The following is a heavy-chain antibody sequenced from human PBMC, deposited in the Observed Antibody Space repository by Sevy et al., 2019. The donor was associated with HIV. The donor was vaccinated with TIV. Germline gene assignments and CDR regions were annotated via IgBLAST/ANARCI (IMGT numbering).Heavy chain of an antibody. CDR3: ASLYYDILTGYPSDDY. CDR2: ISYDGSNK. V-gene: IGHV3-30-3*01. Sequence: GGSLRLSCAASGFTFSSYAMHWVRQAPGKGLEWVAVISYDGSNKYYADSVKGRFTIPRDNSKNTLYLQMNSLRAEDTAVYYCASLYYDILTGYPSDDYWGQGTLVTVSS. D-gene: IGHD3-9*01. CDR1: GFTFSSYA. J-gene: IGHJ4*02.